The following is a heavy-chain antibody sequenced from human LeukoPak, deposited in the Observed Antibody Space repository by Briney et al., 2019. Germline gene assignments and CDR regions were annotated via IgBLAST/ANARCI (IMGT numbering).Heavy chain of an antibody. CDR3: AKEVGSIGSTKYFFDN. V-gene: IGHV3-21*01. CDR2: ITSMSSSI. Sequence: GGSLSLSCDASGFTFSCYSMYWVRQAPGKGLEWVSSITSMSSSIYYADSVQGRFTISRDNAKNSVYLQMNSLRAEDTAVYYCAKEVGSIGSTKYFFDNWGQGALVTVSS. J-gene: IGHJ4*02. CDR1: GFTFSCYS. D-gene: IGHD3-22*01.